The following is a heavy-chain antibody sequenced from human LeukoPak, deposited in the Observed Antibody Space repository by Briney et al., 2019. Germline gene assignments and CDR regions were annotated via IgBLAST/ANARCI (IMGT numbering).Heavy chain of an antibody. Sequence: SETLSLTCTVSGDSISSYYWSWIRQPAGKGLEWIGRIYPSGTTNYNPSPKSRVTMSVDTSKNQFSLNLSSVTAADTAVYYCARDLTAVAGTGWYFDSWGQGTLVTVSS. CDR1: GDSISSYY. CDR2: IYPSGTT. CDR3: ARDLTAVAGTGWYFDS. V-gene: IGHV4-4*07. J-gene: IGHJ4*02. D-gene: IGHD6-19*01.